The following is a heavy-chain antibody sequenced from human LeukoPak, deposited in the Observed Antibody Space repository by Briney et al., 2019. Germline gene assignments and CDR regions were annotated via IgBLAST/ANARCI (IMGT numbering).Heavy chain of an antibody. Sequence: ASVKVSCKTSGYTFTSYYMHWVRQAPAQGLEWMGIINPSGGSTSYAQKFQGRVTMTRDTSTSTVYMELSSLRSEDTAVYYCARWAPSYDYVWGSPDAFDIWGQGTMVTVSS. CDR3: ARWAPSYDYVWGSPDAFDI. V-gene: IGHV1-46*01. D-gene: IGHD3-16*01. J-gene: IGHJ3*02. CDR1: GYTFTSYY. CDR2: INPSGGST.